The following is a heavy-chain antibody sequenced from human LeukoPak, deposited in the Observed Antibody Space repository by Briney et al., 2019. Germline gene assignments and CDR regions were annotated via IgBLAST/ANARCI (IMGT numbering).Heavy chain of an antibody. CDR2: IKQDGSER. CDR1: GFTFISYW. D-gene: IGHD6-19*01. CDR3: AGSGWQVYFDY. J-gene: IGHJ4*02. Sequence: GGSLRLSCAASGFTFISYWMSWVRQAPGKGLEWVANIKQDGSERYYVDSVKGRFTISGDNAKNSLYLQMNSLRAEDTGVYYCAGSGWQVYFDYWGQGTLVTVSS. V-gene: IGHV3-7*01.